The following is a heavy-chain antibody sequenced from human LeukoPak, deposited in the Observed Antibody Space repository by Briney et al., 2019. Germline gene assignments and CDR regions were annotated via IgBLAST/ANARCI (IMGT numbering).Heavy chain of an antibody. CDR1: GYTLTELS. J-gene: IGHJ4*02. D-gene: IGHD2-8*01. CDR3: ATGVGQVSNGRDY. CDR2: FDPEDGKT. V-gene: IGHV1-24*01. Sequence: ASVKVSCKVSGYTLTELSMHWVRQAPGKGLEWMGGFDPEDGKTIYAQKFQGRVTMTEDTSTDTACMELSSLRSEDTAVYYCATGVGQVSNGRDYWGQGTLVTVSS.